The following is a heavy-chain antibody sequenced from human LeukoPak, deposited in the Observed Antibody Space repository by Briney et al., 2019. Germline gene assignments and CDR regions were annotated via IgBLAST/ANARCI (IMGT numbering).Heavy chain of an antibody. V-gene: IGHV4-31*03. CDR3: ARSGGSGSSPLDY. D-gene: IGHD3-10*01. CDR1: GGSISSGGYY. CDR2: IYYSGST. Sequence: SETLSLTCTVSGGSISSGGYYWSWIRQHPGKGLEWIGYIYYSGSTYYNPSLKSRATISVDTSKNQFSLKLSSVTAADTAVYYCARSGGSGSSPLDYWGQGTLVTVSS. J-gene: IGHJ4*02.